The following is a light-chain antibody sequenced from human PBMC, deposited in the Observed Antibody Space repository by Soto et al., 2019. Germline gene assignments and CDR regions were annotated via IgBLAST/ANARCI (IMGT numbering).Light chain of an antibody. CDR2: DAS. Sequence: EIVMTQSPDTLSVSPGERATLSCRASQSISRKLAWYQQKPGQAPRLLIYDASTRATGIPARFSGSGSETEFTLSISSLQSEDFAIYYCQQYNNWPPITFGQGTRLEI. CDR3: QQYNNWPPIT. CDR1: QSISRK. J-gene: IGKJ5*01. V-gene: IGKV3-15*01.